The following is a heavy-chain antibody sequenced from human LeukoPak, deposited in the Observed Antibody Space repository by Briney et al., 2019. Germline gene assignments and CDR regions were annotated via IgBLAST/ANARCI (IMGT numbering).Heavy chain of an antibody. CDR2: IYYSGST. Sequence: SETLSLTCTVSGGSISSYYWSWIRQPPGKGLEWIGYIYYSGSTYYNPSLKSRVTISVDTSKNQFSLKLSSVTAADTAVYYCARAPDWDDSSGYYYYFDYWGQGTLVTVSS. CDR1: GGSISSYY. CDR3: ARAPDWDDSSGYYYYFDY. D-gene: IGHD3-22*01. V-gene: IGHV4-59*08. J-gene: IGHJ4*02.